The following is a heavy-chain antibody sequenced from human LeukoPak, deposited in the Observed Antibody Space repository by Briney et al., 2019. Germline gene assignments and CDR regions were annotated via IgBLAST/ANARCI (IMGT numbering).Heavy chain of an antibody. CDR2: IYGGGST. Sequence: PGGSLRLSCAVSGFTVSRNYMSWVRQAPGKGLEWVSVIYGGGSTYYADSVKGRFTISRDNSKNTLYLQMNSLRAEDTAVYYCARAASVAGTYALNHWGQGTLVTVSS. J-gene: IGHJ4*02. V-gene: IGHV3-66*01. CDR3: ARAASVAGTYALNH. CDR1: GFTVSRNY. D-gene: IGHD6-19*01.